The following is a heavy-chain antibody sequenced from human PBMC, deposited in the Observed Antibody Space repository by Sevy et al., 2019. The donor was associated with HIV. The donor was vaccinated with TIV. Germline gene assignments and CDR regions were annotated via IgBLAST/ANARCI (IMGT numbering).Heavy chain of an antibody. D-gene: IGHD2-2*01. CDR2: ISSSSSYI. J-gene: IGHJ4*02. V-gene: IGHV3-21*01. Sequence: GGSLRLSCVASGFTFSSYTMNWVRQAPGKGLEWVSSISSSSSYIYYADSGKGRFTISRDNAKNSLYLQMNSLRDEDTAVYYCARGGCTSSSCYLFDYWGQGTLVTVSS. CDR3: ARGGCTSSSCYLFDY. CDR1: GFTFSSYT.